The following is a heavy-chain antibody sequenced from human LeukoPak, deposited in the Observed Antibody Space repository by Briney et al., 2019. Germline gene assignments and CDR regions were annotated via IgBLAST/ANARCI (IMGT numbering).Heavy chain of an antibody. J-gene: IGHJ4*02. V-gene: IGHV3-30*02. CDR3: AKDHRGYCSGGSCHKGLDY. CDR1: GFTFSSYG. CDR2: IQYDGNNK. Sequence: GETLRLSCAASGFTFSSYGTHWVRQAPGKGLEGVAFIQYDGNNKYYADSVKGRFTIARDNSKNTLYMQMKSLRAEDTAVYYCAKDHRGYCSGGSCHKGLDYWGQGTLVTVSS. D-gene: IGHD2-15*01.